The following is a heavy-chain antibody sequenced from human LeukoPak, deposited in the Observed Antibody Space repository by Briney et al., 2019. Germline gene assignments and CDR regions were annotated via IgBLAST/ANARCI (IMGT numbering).Heavy chain of an antibody. J-gene: IGHJ6*03. D-gene: IGHD5-24*01. CDR1: GYTFTSYY. CDR2: TNPSGGST. Sequence: SSVKVSCKASGYTFTSYYMHWVRQAPGQGLEWMGITNPSGGSTSYAQKFQGRVTMTRDTSTSTVYMELSSLRSEDTAVYYCARDGKDGYNYYYYYMDVWGKGTTVTVSS. V-gene: IGHV1-46*01. CDR3: ARDGKDGYNYYYYYMDV.